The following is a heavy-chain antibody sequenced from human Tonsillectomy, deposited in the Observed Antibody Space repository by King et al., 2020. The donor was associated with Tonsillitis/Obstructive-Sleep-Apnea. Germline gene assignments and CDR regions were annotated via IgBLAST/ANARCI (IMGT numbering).Heavy chain of an antibody. Sequence: DVQLVESGGGLVQPGGSLRLSCAASGFTFSNYWMHWVRQAPGKGLVWVSRINSDGNSTSYADSVKSRFTISRDNAKTTLYLQVKSLRAEDTAVYYCARALAVAGTAGLLWGQGTLVTVSS. CDR3: ARALAVAGTAGLL. CDR1: GFTFSNYW. D-gene: IGHD6-19*01. J-gene: IGHJ4*02. CDR2: INSDGNST. V-gene: IGHV3-74*01.